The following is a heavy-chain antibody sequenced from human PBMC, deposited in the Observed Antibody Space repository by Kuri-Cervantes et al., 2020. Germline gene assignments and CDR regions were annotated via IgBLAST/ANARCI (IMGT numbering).Heavy chain of an antibody. CDR1: GFTVSSNY. CDR2: IYSGGST. D-gene: IGHD5-24*01. J-gene: IGHJ4*02. Sequence: GESLKISCAASGFTVSSNYMSWVRQAPGKGLEWVSVIYSGGSTYYADPVKGRFTISRDNSKNTLYLQMNSLRAEDTAVYYCARDRAEMATIFTVSLSRWGQGTLVTVSS. V-gene: IGHV3-53*05. CDR3: ARDRAEMATIFTVSLSR.